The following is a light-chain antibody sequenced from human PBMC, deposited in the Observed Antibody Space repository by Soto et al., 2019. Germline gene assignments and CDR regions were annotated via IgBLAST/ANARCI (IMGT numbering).Light chain of an antibody. CDR3: QQYGDWPLT. CDR1: QSVGNN. V-gene: IGKV3-15*01. CDR2: ATS. J-gene: IGKJ4*01. Sequence: EIVLTQSPATLSVSPGERATLSCRASQSVGNNFAWYQQKPGQAPRLLICATSTRATGVPARFSGSGCGTEFTLTISSLQSEDFAVYYCQQYGDWPLTFGGGAKVEIE.